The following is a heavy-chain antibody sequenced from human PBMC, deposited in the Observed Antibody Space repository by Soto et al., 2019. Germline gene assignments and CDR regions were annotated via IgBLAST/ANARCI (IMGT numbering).Heavy chain of an antibody. CDR3: AHAPWGSAPDD. V-gene: IGHV2-5*01. D-gene: IGHD3-16*01. CDR2: IYWNDDK. Sequence: QITLKESGPTLVKPTETLTLTCTVSGFPLSARGVGVGWIRQPPGKALEWLAVIYWNDDKRYSPSLKSRLTITKDTSKNQVVLTMTNTDPVDTAQYYCAHAPWGSAPDDWGHGTLVTVSS. CDR1: GFPLSARGVG. J-gene: IGHJ4*01.